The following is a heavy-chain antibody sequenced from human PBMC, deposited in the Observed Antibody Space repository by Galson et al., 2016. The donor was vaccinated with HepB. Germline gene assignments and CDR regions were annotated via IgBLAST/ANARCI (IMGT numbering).Heavy chain of an antibody. CDR1: GGSFSDYY. CDR3: ARRTVVPTAGNWFDP. D-gene: IGHD2-2*01. J-gene: IGHJ5*02. Sequence: ETLSLTCAVYGGSFSDYYWSWIRQPPGKGLEWIGEINHSGTINYNPSLKSRVTISVDTSKNQFSLNLGSVTAADTAVYYCARRTVVPTAGNWFDPWGQGTLVTVVS. CDR2: INHSGTI. V-gene: IGHV4-34*01.